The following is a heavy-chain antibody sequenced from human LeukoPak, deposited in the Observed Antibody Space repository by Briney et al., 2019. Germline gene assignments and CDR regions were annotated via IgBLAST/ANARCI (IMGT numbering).Heavy chain of an antibody. J-gene: IGHJ4*02. CDR2: IYSGGST. Sequence: GGSLRLSCAASGFTVSSNYMSWVRQAPGKGLEWVSVIYSGGSTYYADSVKGRFTISRDNSKNTLYLQMNSLRAEDTAVYYCATMVVAAIGGDYWGQGTLVTVSS. CDR3: ATMVVAAIGGDY. CDR1: GFTVSSNY. V-gene: IGHV3-53*05. D-gene: IGHD2-15*01.